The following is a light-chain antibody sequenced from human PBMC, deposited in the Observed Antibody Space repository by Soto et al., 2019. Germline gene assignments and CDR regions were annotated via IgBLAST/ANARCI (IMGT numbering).Light chain of an antibody. V-gene: IGKV3-11*01. CDR1: QSVSSY. CDR3: QQRSNWLT. Sequence: EIVLTQSPATLSLSPGERATLSCRASQSVSSYLAWYQQKPGQAPRLLIYAASNRATGIPARFSGSGSGTDFTLTISSRETEDFAVYYCQQRSNWLTFGGGTKVEIK. CDR2: AAS. J-gene: IGKJ4*01.